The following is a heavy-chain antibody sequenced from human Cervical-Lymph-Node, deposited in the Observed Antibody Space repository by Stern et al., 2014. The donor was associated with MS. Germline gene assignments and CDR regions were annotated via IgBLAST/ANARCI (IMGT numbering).Heavy chain of an antibody. D-gene: IGHD4-17*01. V-gene: IGHV4-59*08. J-gene: IGHJ4*02. CDR3: ARQHGDLNFDF. Sequence: QLQESGPGLVKPSETLSLTCTVSGGSFGSYYWSWIRQPPGKGLEWIGFIYDTGSTNYNPSLKSRVTISVDTSKNHSPRKLISVTAADTAVYYCARQHGDLNFDFWGRGTLVTVSS. CDR2: IYDTGST. CDR1: GGSFGSYY.